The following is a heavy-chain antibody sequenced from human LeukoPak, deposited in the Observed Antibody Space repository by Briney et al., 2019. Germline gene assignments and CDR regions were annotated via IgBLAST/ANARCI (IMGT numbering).Heavy chain of an antibody. CDR1: GFTFSTYS. CDR3: ARWPGCSSTSCYPYYYYGMDV. CDR2: IYSGGST. J-gene: IGHJ6*02. D-gene: IGHD2-2*01. V-gene: IGHV3-66*01. Sequence: GGSLRLSCAASGFTFSTYSMNWVRQAPGKGLEWVSVIYSGGSTYYADSVKGRFTISRDNSKNTLYLQMNSLRAEDTAVYYCARWPGCSSTSCYPYYYYGMDVWGQGTTVTVSS.